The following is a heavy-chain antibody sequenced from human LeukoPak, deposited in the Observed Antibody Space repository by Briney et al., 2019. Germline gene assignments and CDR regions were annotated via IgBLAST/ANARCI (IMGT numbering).Heavy chain of an antibody. J-gene: IGHJ4*02. D-gene: IGHD1-1*01. CDR2: INQDESEK. CDR1: GFTFRSYA. V-gene: IGHV3-7*03. Sequence: GGSLRLSCAASGFTFRSYAMTWFRQTPGKGLEWVATINQDESEKYYLDSVKGRFTISRDTAKNSLYLQMYSLTAEDTALYYCARYCTFRTCSGTKFDSWGPGTLVTVSS. CDR3: ARYCTFRTCSGTKFDS.